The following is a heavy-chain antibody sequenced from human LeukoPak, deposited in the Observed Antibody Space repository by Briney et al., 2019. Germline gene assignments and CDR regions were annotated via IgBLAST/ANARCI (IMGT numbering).Heavy chain of an antibody. J-gene: IGHJ3*02. CDR2: ISYDGSKK. Sequence: AGGSLILSCAASGFTFSNYGMNWIRQAPGKGLEWVALISYDGSKKHYADSVKGRFTISRDNSRNTLYLQMNSLKTEDTAVYYCTRRYNYDSSGYYYVRDAFDIWGQGTMVTVSS. V-gene: IGHV3-30*03. CDR1: GFTFSNYG. CDR3: TRRYNYDSSGYYYVRDAFDI. D-gene: IGHD3-22*01.